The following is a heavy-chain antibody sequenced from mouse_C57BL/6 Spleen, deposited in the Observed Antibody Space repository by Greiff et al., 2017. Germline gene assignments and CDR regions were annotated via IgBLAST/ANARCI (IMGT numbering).Heavy chain of an antibody. Sequence: VQLQQPGAELVRPGTSVKLSCKASGYTFTSYWMHWVKQRPGQGLEWIGVIDPSDSYTNYNQKFKGKATLTVDTSSSTAYMQLSSLTSEDSAVYYCAEGGTMDYWGQGTTLTVSS. CDR2: IDPSDSYT. CDR3: AEGGTMDY. J-gene: IGHJ2*01. D-gene: IGHD1-1*02. CDR1: GYTFTSYW. V-gene: IGHV1-59*01.